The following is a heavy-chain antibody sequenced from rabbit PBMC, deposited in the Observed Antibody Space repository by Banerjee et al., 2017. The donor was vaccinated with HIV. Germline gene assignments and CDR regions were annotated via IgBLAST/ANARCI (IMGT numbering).Heavy chain of an antibody. V-gene: IGHV1S7*01. CDR3: ARAGAGYGYPYYFNL. D-gene: IGHD6-1*01. J-gene: IGHJ4*01. CDR2: IYAGKGST. Sequence: WIGIIYAGKGSTDYASWVNGRFTISSDNAQNTVDLQMNSLTAADTATYFCARAGAGYGYPYYFNLWGPGTLVTVS.